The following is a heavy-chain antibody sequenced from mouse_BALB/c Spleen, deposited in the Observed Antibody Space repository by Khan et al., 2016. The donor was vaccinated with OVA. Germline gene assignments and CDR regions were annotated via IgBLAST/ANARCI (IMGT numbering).Heavy chain of an antibody. V-gene: IGHV3-2*02. J-gene: IGHJ2*01. D-gene: IGHD1-2*01. CDR1: GYSITSGYG. CDR3: ARTARIKY. CDR2: ISYSGSI. Sequence: EVQLQESGPGLVKPSQSLSLTCTVTGYSITSGYGWNWIRQFPGNKLEWMGYISYSGSINYNPSLKSRISITRDTAKNQFFLQLNSVTTEDTATYYCARTARIKYWGQGTTLTVSS.